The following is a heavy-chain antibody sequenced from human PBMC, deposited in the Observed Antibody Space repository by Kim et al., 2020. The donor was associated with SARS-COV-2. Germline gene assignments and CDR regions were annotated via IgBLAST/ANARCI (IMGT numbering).Heavy chain of an antibody. V-gene: IGHV3-48*03. J-gene: IGHJ4*02. Sequence: GGSLRLSCAASGFTFSSYEMNWVRQAPGKGLEWVSYISSSGTTIYQTDSVKGRFAISRDNAKNSLYLQMNSLRAEDTAIYYCARDPDSSGWSPFDYWGQGTRVTVSS. CDR1: GFTFSSYE. CDR2: ISSSGTTI. CDR3: ARDPDSSGWSPFDY. D-gene: IGHD6-19*01.